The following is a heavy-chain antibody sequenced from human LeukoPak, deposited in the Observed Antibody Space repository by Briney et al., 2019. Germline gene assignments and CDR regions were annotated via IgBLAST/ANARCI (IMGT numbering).Heavy chain of an antibody. CDR1: GYTFTNYY. CDR2: INPSGGST. J-gene: IGHJ4*02. D-gene: IGHD3-22*01. V-gene: IGHV1-46*01. Sequence: GASVNVSCKASGYTFTNYYIHWVRQAPGQGLEWMGMINPSGGSTNYAQKFQGRVTMTRDTSTSTVYMELSSLGSEDTAVYYCAREEHGGYHDYWGQGTLVIVSS. CDR3: AREEHGGYHDY.